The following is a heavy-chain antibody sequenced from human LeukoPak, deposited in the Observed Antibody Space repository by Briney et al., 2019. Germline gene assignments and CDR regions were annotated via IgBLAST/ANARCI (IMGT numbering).Heavy chain of an antibody. Sequence: TTSETLSLTCTGSGGSISSYYWSWIRQPPGKGLEWIGYIYYSGSTNYNPSLKSRVTISADTSKNQFSLKLSFVTAADTAVYYCARHRLPYFDYWGQGTLVTVSS. CDR2: IYYSGST. CDR3: ARHRLPYFDY. V-gene: IGHV4-59*08. J-gene: IGHJ4*02. D-gene: IGHD2-21*02. CDR1: GGSISSYY.